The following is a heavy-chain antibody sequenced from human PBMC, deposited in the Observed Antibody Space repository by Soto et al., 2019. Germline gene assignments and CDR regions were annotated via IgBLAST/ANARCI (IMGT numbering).Heavy chain of an antibody. V-gene: IGHV2-5*02. CDR3: AHRPRGCSGGSCSSAFDY. CDR2: IYWDDDQ. Sequence: QITLKESGPTLVKPTQTLTLTCTFSGFSLSTSGVGVGWIRQPPGKALEWLALIYWDDDQRYSPSLNSRLTITKDTSKNPVVLTVTNMDPVDTATYYCAHRPRGCSGGSCSSAFDYWGQGTLVTVSS. J-gene: IGHJ4*02. CDR1: GFSLSTSGVG. D-gene: IGHD2-15*01.